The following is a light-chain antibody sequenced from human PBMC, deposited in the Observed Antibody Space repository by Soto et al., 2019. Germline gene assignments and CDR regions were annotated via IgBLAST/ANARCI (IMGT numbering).Light chain of an antibody. V-gene: IGLV2-14*01. CDR3: NSYTTLSNRV. Sequence: QSALTQPASVSGSPGQSITISCTGTSTGIGAYNSVSWYQQHPCKAPKLLIYEVTNRPSGVSNRFSGSKSGNTASLTISGLQAEDEANYYCNSYTTLSNRVFGTGTKVTVL. CDR1: STGIGAYNS. CDR2: EVT. J-gene: IGLJ1*01.